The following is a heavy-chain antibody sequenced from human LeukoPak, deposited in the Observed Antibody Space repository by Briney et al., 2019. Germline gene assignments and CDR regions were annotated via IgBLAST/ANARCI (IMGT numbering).Heavy chain of an antibody. CDR1: GYTLSNYG. D-gene: IGHD6-19*01. CDR3: ARGVDNGADFSRGWHFDY. Sequence: ASVKVSCKASGYTLSNYGVTWVRQAPGQGLECMGWISAYNGNTDYAQKFRGRVTMTTDTSTTTAYMELRSLTSDDTAVYYCARGVDNGADFSRGWHFDYWGQGTLVTVSS. CDR2: ISAYNGNT. J-gene: IGHJ4*02. V-gene: IGHV1-18*01.